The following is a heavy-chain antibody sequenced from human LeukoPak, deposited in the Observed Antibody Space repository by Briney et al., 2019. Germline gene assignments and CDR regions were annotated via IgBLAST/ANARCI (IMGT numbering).Heavy chain of an antibody. CDR1: GGSISSYY. CDR3: ARSELLWFGGVNSGFDY. CDR2: IYTSGST. J-gene: IGHJ4*02. Sequence: SETLSLTCTVSGGSISSYYWSWIRQPAGKGLEWIGRIYTSGSTNYNPSLKSRVTISVDTSKNKFTLKLNSVTAADTAVYYCARSELLWFGGVNSGFDYWGQGTLVTVSS. V-gene: IGHV4-4*07. D-gene: IGHD3-10*01.